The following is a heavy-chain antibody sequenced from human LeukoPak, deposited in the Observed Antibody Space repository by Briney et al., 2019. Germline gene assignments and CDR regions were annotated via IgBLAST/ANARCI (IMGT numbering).Heavy chain of an antibody. D-gene: IGHD3-10*01. CDR3: AKDRLLLARGVIDAFDI. CDR1: AFTFSTYG. Sequence: PGGSLRPSCAASAFTFSTYGMHWVRQAPGKGLEWVAVISYDGDNKYFADSVKGRFTISRDNSKNTLYLQMNSLRAEDTAVYYCAKDRLLLARGVIDAFDIWGQGTMVTVSS. V-gene: IGHV3-30*18. J-gene: IGHJ3*02. CDR2: ISYDGDNK.